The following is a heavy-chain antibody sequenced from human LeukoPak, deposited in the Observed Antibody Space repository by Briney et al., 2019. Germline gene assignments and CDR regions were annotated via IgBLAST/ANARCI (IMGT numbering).Heavy chain of an antibody. V-gene: IGHV1-2*02. CDR3: ARGPFSTEGPDY. J-gene: IGHJ4*02. CDR2: TNPNSGGT. CDR1: GYTFTGYY. D-gene: IGHD2/OR15-2a*01. Sequence: ASVKVSCKASGYTFTGYYIHWVRQAPGQGLEWMGWTNPNSGGTNYVQKFQGRVTMTRDTSISKAYMELSRLRSDDTAVYYCARGPFSTEGPDYWGQGTLVTVSS.